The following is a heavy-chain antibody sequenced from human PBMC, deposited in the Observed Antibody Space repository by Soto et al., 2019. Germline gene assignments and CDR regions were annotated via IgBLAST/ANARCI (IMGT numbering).Heavy chain of an antibody. CDR3: AKGSYYYDSSGHDAFDI. CDR2: FSGDGGST. CDR1: GFTFDDYA. D-gene: IGHD3-22*01. V-gene: IGHV3-43*02. J-gene: IGHJ3*02. Sequence: GGSLRLSGAAPGFTFDDYAMHWVGKAPGKGLEWVSLFSGDGGSTYYADSVKGRFTISRDNSKNSLYLQMNSLRTEDTALYYCAKGSYYYDSSGHDAFDIWGQVTMVTVSS.